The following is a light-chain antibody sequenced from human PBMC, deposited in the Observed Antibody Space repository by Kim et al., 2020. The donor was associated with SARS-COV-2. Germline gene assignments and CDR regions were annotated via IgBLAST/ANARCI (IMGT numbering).Light chain of an antibody. J-gene: IGKJ1*01. CDR3: QKYNFAPWT. V-gene: IGKV1-27*01. CDR1: QDIYDY. CDR2: GAS. Sequence: GDRVTITCRASQDIYDYVAWYQQKPGKAPKVLIYGASTLQSGVPSRFSGSGSRTHFTFTINSLQPEDVATYYCQKYNFAPWTFGQGTKVDIK.